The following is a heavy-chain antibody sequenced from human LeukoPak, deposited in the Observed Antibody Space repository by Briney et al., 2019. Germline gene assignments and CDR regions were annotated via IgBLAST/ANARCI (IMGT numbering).Heavy chain of an antibody. Sequence: PGGSLRLSCAASGFSLSAYGVHWVRQAPGKGLEWVAVIWYDGTSKDYADSVKGRFTFSRDNSRTMVYLQMNSLRVEDTAIYFCAKSTLGPTGYHHNFDFWGQGILVTVSS. CDR2: IWYDGTSK. J-gene: IGHJ5*01. V-gene: IGHV3-33*03. CDR1: GFSLSAYG. D-gene: IGHD3-9*01. CDR3: AKSTLGPTGYHHNFDF.